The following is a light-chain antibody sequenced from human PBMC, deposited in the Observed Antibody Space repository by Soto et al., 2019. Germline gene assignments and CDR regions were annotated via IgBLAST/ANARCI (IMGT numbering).Light chain of an antibody. CDR2: DVT. J-gene: IGLJ1*01. CDR3: SSYTGSTSYV. CDR1: SSDVGGYNY. V-gene: IGLV2-14*01. Sequence: QSVLTQPASVSGSPGQSITISCTGTSSDVGGYNYVSWYQQEPGKAPKLMIYDVTYRPSGVSNRFSGSKSDNTASLTISGLQDEDEADYYCSSYTGSTSYVFGTGTKVTVL.